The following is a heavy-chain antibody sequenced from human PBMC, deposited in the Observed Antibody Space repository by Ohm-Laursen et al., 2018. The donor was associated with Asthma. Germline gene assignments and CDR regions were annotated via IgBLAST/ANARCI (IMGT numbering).Heavy chain of an antibody. CDR2: IGHDGHDA. Sequence: SLRLSCAASGFTFNFFAMSWVRQAPGKGLEWVSGIGHDGHDAYYADSVKGRFSISRDNSKNTLYLQMNSLRAEDTALYYCAKDRGFNYGYGMDVWGQGTTVTVSS. CDR3: AKDRGFNYGYGMDV. V-gene: IGHV3-23*01. J-gene: IGHJ6*02. CDR1: GFTFNFFA. D-gene: IGHD5-18*01.